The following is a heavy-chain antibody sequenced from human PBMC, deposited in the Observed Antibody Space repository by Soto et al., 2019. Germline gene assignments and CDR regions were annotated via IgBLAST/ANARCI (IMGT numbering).Heavy chain of an antibody. CDR1: GGTFSSYA. D-gene: IGHD4-17*01. J-gene: IGHJ1*01. Sequence: QVQLVQSGAEVKKPGSSVKVSCKASGGTFSSYAISWVRQAPGQGLEWMGGIIPIFGTANYAQKFQGRVTITADESTXXAXMXXSSLGSEDTAVYYCARDYLGDYGGNPRVMARYFQHWGQGTLVTVSS. V-gene: IGHV1-69*12. CDR3: ARDYLGDYGGNPRVMARYFQH. CDR2: IIPIFGTA.